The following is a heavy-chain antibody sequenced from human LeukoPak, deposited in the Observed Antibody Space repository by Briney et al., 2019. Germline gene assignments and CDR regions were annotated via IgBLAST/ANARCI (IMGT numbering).Heavy chain of an antibody. CDR2: IIPIFGTA. CDR1: GGTFSSYA. J-gene: IGHJ5*02. D-gene: IGHD3-9*01. Sequence: VASVKVSCKASGGTFSSYAISWVRQAPGQGLEWMGGIIPIFGTANYAQKFQGRVTITADESTSTAYMELSSLRSEDTAVYYCASNVLTGYPPINWFDPWGQGTLVTVSS. CDR3: ASNVLTGYPPINWFDP. V-gene: IGHV1-69*13.